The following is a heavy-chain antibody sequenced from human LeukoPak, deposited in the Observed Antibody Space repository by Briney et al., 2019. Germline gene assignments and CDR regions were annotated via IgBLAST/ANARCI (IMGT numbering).Heavy chain of an antibody. CDR3: AASGYSYGYGMDY. CDR1: GFTFTSSA. J-gene: IGHJ4*02. Sequence: ASVKVSRKASGFTFTSSAMQWVRQARGQRLEWIGWIVVGSGNTNYAQKFQERVTITRDMSTSTAYMELSSLRSEDTAVFYCAASGYSYGYGMDYWGQGTLVTVSS. CDR2: IVVGSGNT. D-gene: IGHD5-18*01. V-gene: IGHV1-58*02.